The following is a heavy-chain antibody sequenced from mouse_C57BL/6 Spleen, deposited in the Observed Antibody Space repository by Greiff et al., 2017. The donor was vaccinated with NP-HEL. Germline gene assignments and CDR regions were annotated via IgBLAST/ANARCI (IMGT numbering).Heavy chain of an antibody. CDR1: GFTFSSYA. J-gene: IGHJ4*01. CDR2: ISDGGSYT. CDR3: ARDDYDYDPYYAMGY. D-gene: IGHD2-4*01. V-gene: IGHV5-4*01. Sequence: EVQLVESGGGLVKPGGSLKLSCAASGFTFSSYAMSWVRQTPEKRLEWVATISDGGSYTYYPDNVKGRFTISRDNAKNHLYLQMSHLKSEDTAMYYCARDDYDYDPYYAMGYWGQGTSVTVSS.